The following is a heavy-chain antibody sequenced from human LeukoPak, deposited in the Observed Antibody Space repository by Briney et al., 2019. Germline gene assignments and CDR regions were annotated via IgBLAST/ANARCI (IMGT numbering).Heavy chain of an antibody. Sequence: PSETLSLTCAVSGGSFSGYYWSWIRQPPGKGLEWIGEINHSGSTNYNPSLKSRVTISVDTSKNQFSLKLSSVTAADTAVYYCASSAAEYLYYFDYWGQGTLVTVSS. CDR1: GGSFSGYY. CDR2: INHSGST. J-gene: IGHJ4*02. D-gene: IGHD6-13*01. V-gene: IGHV4-34*01. CDR3: ASSAAEYLYYFDY.